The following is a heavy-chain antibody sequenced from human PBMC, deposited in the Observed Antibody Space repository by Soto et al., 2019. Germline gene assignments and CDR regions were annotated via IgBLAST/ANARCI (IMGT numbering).Heavy chain of an antibody. J-gene: IGHJ5*02. CDR2: IIPIFGTA. V-gene: IGHV1-69*01. D-gene: IGHD6-13*01. CDR1: GGTFSSYA. Sequence: VKVSCKASGGTFSSYAISWVRQAPGQGLEWMGGIIPIFGTANYAQKFQGRVTITADESTSTAYMELSSLRSEDTAVYYCARDLAAAPPVQFDPWGQGTLVTVSS. CDR3: ARDLAAAPPVQFDP.